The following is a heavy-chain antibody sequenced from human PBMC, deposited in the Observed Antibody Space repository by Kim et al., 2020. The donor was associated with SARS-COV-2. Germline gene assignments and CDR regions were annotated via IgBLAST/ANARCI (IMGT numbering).Heavy chain of an antibody. V-gene: IGHV3-30-3*01. CDR2: ISYDGSNK. CDR1: GFTFSTYA. CDR3: ARGKGIAAGGDF. D-gene: IGHD6-13*01. J-gene: IGHJ4*02. Sequence: GWSLRLSCAASGFTFSTYAMHWVRQAPGKGLDWVALISYDGSNKYYADSVKGRFTISRDNSKNTVYLQMNSLRAEDTAVYYCARGKGIAAGGDFWGQGTLVTVSS.